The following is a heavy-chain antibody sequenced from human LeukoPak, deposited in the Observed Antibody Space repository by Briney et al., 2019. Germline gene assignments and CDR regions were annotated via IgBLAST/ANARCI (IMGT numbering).Heavy chain of an antibody. CDR1: GGSISPYY. CDR2: IYYSGST. J-gene: IGHJ4*02. Sequence: SEALSLTCTVSGGSISPYYWSWVRQPPGKGLEWIGNIYYSGSTDSNPSLKSRVTFSVDTSKNQFSLKLSSVTAADTAMYYCARGQRGLPYWGQGTLVTVSS. CDR3: ARGQRGLPY. V-gene: IGHV4-59*01. D-gene: IGHD3/OR15-3a*01.